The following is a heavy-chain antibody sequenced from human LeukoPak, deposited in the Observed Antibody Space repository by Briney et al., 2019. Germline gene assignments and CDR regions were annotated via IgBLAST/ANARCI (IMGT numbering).Heavy chain of an antibody. CDR1: GYTFTGYY. CDR2: INPNSGGT. CDR3: AREDLVVVGVMDY. V-gene: IGHV1-2*02. D-gene: IGHD3-16*01. Sequence: VASVKVYCKASGYTFTGYYMHWVRQAPGQGLEWMGWINPNSGGTNYAQKFQGRVTMTRDTSISTAYMELSRLRSDDTAVYYCAREDLVVVGVMDYWGQGTLVTVSS. J-gene: IGHJ4*02.